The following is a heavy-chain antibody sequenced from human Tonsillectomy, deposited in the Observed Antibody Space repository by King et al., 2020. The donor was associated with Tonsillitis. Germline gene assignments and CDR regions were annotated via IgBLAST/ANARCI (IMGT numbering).Heavy chain of an antibody. CDR1: GFTFSSYA. Sequence: VQLVESGGGLVQPGGSLRLSCAASGFTFSSYAMSWVRQAPGKGLEWVAVIYSGGSSTYYADSVKGRFTIPRDNSKNTLYLQMNSLRAEDTAVYYCAKEEGDYGEGYFDYWGQGTLVTVSS. V-gene: IGHV3-23*03. CDR3: AKEEGDYGEGYFDY. CDR2: IYSGGSST. D-gene: IGHD4-17*01. J-gene: IGHJ4*02.